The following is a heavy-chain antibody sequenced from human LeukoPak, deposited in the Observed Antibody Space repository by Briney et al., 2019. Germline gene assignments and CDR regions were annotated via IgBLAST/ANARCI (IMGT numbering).Heavy chain of an antibody. D-gene: IGHD1-1*01. Sequence: SVKVSCKASGGIISTYGIAWVRQAPGQGLEWMGGIVPPFGRTNYAQKFRGRVTMTTDESSSTVYMELTSLISGDTAVYYCARDFSHAGLDFWGQGTLVSVSS. V-gene: IGHV1-69*05. CDR1: GGIISTYG. CDR2: IVPPFGRT. J-gene: IGHJ4*02. CDR3: ARDFSHAGLDF.